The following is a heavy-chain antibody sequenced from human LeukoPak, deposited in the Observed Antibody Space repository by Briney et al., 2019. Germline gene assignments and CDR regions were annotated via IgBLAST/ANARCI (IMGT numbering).Heavy chain of an antibody. V-gene: IGHV3-23*01. J-gene: IGHJ4*02. CDR3: AKGNGRYFDY. D-gene: IGHD3-10*01. Sequence: GESLRLSCSASRFSFSTFAMSWVRQTPGKGLEWVSAISGSGGSTYYADSVKGRFTISRDNSKNTLYLQMNSLGADDTAVYYCAKGNGRYFDYWGQGTLVTVST. CDR1: RFSFSTFA. CDR2: ISGSGGST.